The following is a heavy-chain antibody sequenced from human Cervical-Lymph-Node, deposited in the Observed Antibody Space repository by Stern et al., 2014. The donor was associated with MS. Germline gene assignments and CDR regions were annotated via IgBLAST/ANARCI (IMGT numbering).Heavy chain of an antibody. CDR1: GDSMSSYY. J-gene: IGHJ4*02. D-gene: IGHD6-19*01. V-gene: IGHV4-59*01. CDR3: ARLSSGWYAY. CDR2: IYYDGSS. Sequence: VQLVESGPGLVKPSETLSLTCTVSGDSMSSYYWSWIRQPPGKGLDMIGPIYYDGSSDYSPSIKIRVPISVDTSKIQFTLRLTSVTAADTAVYYCARLSSGWYAYWGQGTLVTVSS.